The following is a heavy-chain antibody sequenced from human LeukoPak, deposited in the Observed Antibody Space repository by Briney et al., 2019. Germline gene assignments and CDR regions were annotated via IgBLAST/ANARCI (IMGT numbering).Heavy chain of an antibody. Sequence: PSETLSLTCAVSGVSILTTHWWSWVRQPPRKGLDWIGEVHLSGTSNYNPSLKRRVSMSIDKSTNQLSLKLTPVTAADTAMYYCARESGAFSPFGFWGQGTLVTVSS. D-gene: IGHD1-26*01. CDR1: GVSILTTHW. J-gene: IGHJ4*02. V-gene: IGHV4-4*02. CDR2: VHLSGTS. CDR3: ARESGAFSPFGF.